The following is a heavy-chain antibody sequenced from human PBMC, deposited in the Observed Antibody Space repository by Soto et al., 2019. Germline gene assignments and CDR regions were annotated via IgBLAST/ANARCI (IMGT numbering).Heavy chain of an antibody. CDR2: IDSKSGDT. CDR1: EYSFTGHY. V-gene: IGHV1-2*02. D-gene: IGHD3-22*01. CDR3: ARDSDKSGYDYFDP. J-gene: IGHJ5*02. Sequence: ASVEVSCKASEYSFTGHYLHWVRQAPGQGLEWMGWIDSKSGDTKYAPKFQDRVTMTSATSISTAYMDLTNLRYDDTAVYYCARDSDKSGYDYFDPWGQGTLVTVSS.